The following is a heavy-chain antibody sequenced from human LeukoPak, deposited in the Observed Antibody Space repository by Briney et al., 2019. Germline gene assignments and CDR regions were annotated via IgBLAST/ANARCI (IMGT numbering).Heavy chain of an antibody. CDR1: GFTFSSYA. Sequence: GGSLRLSCAASGFTFSSYAMSWVRQAPGKGPEWVSALSGSGANTYYADSVKGRFTISRDNSKNTLYLQMNSLRDEDTAVYYCAKDLDSSAYYPEYWGQGTLVTVSS. D-gene: IGHD3-22*01. J-gene: IGHJ4*02. CDR2: LSGSGANT. CDR3: AKDLDSSAYYPEY. V-gene: IGHV3-23*01.